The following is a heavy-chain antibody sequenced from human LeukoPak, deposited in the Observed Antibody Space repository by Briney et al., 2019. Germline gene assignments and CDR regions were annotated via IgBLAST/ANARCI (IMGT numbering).Heavy chain of an antibody. J-gene: IGHJ5*02. CDR1: GYTFTSYG. CDR2: ISAYNGNT. V-gene: IGHV1-18*01. D-gene: IGHD3-10*02. Sequence: ASVKVSCRASGYTFTSYGISWVRQAPGQGLEWMGWISAYNGNTQYAQNLQGRVTMTTDTSTSTAYMELRSLRSDDTAVYYCARGPRDYVNGFDAWGQGSLVTVSS. CDR3: ARGPRDYVNGFDA.